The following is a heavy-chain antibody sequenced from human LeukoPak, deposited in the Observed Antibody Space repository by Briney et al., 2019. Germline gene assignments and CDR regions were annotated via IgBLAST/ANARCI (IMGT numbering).Heavy chain of an antibody. CDR2: ISSSGSTI. CDR1: GFTLSSYA. Sequence: GGSLRLSCAASGFTLSSYAMSWVRQAPGKGLEWVSYISSSGSTIYYADSVKGRFTISRDNAKNSLYLQMNSLRAEDTAVYYCARTGGPLLWFGSFDYWGQGTLVTVSS. D-gene: IGHD3-10*01. J-gene: IGHJ4*02. V-gene: IGHV3-48*03. CDR3: ARTGGPLLWFGSFDY.